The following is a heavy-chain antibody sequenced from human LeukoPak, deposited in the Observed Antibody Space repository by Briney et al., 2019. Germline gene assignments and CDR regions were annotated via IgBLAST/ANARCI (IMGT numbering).Heavy chain of an antibody. CDR2: ISGSGGST. CDR3: AKYCSSTSCQDY. V-gene: IGHV3-23*01. Sequence: GGSLRLPCAASGFTFSSYAMSWVRQAPGKGLEWVSAISGSGGSTYYADSVKGRFTISRDNSKNTLYLQMNSLRAEDTAVYYCAKYCSSTSCQDYWGQGTLVTVSS. J-gene: IGHJ4*02. CDR1: GFTFSSYA. D-gene: IGHD2-2*01.